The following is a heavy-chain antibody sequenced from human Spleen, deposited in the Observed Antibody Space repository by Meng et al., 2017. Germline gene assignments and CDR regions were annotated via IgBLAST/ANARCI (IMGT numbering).Heavy chain of an antibody. D-gene: IGHD6-13*01. Sequence: GGSLRLSCAASGFTFSSYGMHWVRQAPGKGLEWVAVISYDGSNKYYADSVKGRFTISRDNSKNTLYLQMNSLRAEDTAVYYCARDSSSWYYFDYWGQGTLVTVSS. CDR2: ISYDGSNK. CDR3: ARDSSSWYYFDY. J-gene: IGHJ4*02. CDR1: GFTFSSYG. V-gene: IGHV3-30*06.